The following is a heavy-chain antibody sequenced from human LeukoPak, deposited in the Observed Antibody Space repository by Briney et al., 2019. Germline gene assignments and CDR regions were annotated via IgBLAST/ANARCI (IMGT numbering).Heavy chain of an antibody. J-gene: IGHJ3*02. V-gene: IGHV1-24*01. D-gene: IGHD2-15*01. CDR1: GYTLTELS. Sequence: ASVKVSCKVSGYTLTELSMHWVRQAPGKGLEWMGGFDPEDGETIYAQKFQGRVTMTEDTSTDTAYMELSSLRSEDTAVYYCARGDPSKIFEAFDIWGQGTMVTVSS. CDR3: ARGDPSKIFEAFDI. CDR2: FDPEDGET.